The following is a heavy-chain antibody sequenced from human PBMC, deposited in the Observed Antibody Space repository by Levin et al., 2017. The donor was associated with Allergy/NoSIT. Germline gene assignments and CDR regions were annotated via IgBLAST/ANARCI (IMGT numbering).Heavy chain of an antibody. CDR2: IDHSGST. J-gene: IGHJ4*02. D-gene: IGHD3-3*01. V-gene: IGHV4-34*01. CDR3: ARDYDGSVDF. CDR1: GGSFSGYY. Sequence: SETLSLTCAVYGGSFSGYYWSWIRQPPGKGLEWIGEIDHSGSTNYNPSLKSRVTISLDTSKNQFSLKLTSVTAADTAVYYCARDYDGSVDFWGQGTLVTVSS.